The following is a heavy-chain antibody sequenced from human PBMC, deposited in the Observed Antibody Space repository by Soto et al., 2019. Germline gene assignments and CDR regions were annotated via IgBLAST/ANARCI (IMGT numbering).Heavy chain of an antibody. CDR2: ISGSGGST. CDR3: AKYSSGWYYPFDY. J-gene: IGHJ4*02. D-gene: IGHD6-19*01. CDR1: GFTFSSYA. V-gene: IGHV3-23*01. Sequence: EVQLLESGGGLVQPGGSLRLSCAAFGFTFSSYAMSWVRQAPGNGMEGVSAISGSGGSTYYAASVKGRFNISRDNSKTPMYQQMNSLRAQDTAVYYGAKYSSGWYYPFDYWGQGTLVTVSS.